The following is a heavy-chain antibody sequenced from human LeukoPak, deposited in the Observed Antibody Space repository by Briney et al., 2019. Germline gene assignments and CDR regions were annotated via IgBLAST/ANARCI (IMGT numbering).Heavy chain of an antibody. CDR3: ARSDFWSGYSLDS. CDR2: INHSGST. Sequence: SETLSLTCAVYGGSFRGYYWSWVRQPPGKGLEWIGEINHSGSTNYNPSLKSRVTISVDTSKNQFSLKLSSVTAADTAVYYCARSDFWSGYSLDSWGQGTLVTVSS. D-gene: IGHD3-3*01. CDR1: GGSFRGYY. J-gene: IGHJ4*02. V-gene: IGHV4-34*01.